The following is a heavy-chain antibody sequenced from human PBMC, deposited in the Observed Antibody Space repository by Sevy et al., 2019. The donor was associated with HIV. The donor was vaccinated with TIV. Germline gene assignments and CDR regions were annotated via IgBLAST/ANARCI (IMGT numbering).Heavy chain of an antibody. CDR3: ARPRFLEWLSSAAFDI. V-gene: IGHV3-30*04. CDR2: IAYDGSNK. CDR1: GFVFSSYA. J-gene: IGHJ3*02. D-gene: IGHD3-3*01. Sequence: GGSLRLSCTASGFVFSSYAMHWVRQAPGKGLEWVAFIAYDGSNKNYADSLKGRFTISGDNSKNPLYLQMNSLGAEDTAVYYCARPRFLEWLSSAAFDIWGQGTMVTVSS.